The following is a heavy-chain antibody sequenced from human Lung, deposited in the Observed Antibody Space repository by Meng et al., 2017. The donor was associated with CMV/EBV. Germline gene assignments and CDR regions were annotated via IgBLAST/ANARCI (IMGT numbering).Heavy chain of an antibody. Sequence: GEXXTISCAASGFTVSSNYMSWVRQAPGKGLEWVSVIYSGGSTYYADSVKGRFTISRDNSKNTLYLQMNSLRAEDTAVYYCAREMGLRYDYWGQGTLVTVSS. CDR2: IYSGGST. D-gene: IGHD5-12*01. CDR1: GFTVSSNY. J-gene: IGHJ4*02. V-gene: IGHV3-66*02. CDR3: AREMGLRYDY.